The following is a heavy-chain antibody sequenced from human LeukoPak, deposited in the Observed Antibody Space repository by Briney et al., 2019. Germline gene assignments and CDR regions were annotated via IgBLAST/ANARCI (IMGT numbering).Heavy chain of an antibody. J-gene: IGHJ4*02. V-gene: IGHV1-18*01. CDR2: ISAYNGNT. D-gene: IGHD2-15*01. Sequence: ASVKVSCKASGYTFTSYGISWVRQAPGQGLEWMGWISAYNGNTNYAQKLQGRVTMTTDTSTSTAYMELRSLRSDDTAVYYCAREPCSGGSCYSRFVDYWGQGTLVTVSS. CDR3: AREPCSGGSCYSRFVDY. CDR1: GYTFTSYG.